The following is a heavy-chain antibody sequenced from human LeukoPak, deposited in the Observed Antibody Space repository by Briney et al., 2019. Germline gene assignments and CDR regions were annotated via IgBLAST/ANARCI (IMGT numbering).Heavy chain of an antibody. V-gene: IGHV3-21*01. CDR2: ISSSSSYI. CDR3: ARDGTLYSSSWYWFDP. D-gene: IGHD6-13*01. CDR1: GFTFSSYS. J-gene: IGHJ5*02. Sequence: GGSLRLSCAVSGFTFSSYSMNWVRQAPGKGLEWVSSISSSSSYIYYADSVKGRFTISRDNAKNSLYLQMNSLRAEDTAVYYCARDGTLYSSSWYWFDPWGQGTLVTVSS.